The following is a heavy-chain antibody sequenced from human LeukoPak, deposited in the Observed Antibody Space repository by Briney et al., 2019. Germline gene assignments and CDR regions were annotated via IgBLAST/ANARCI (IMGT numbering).Heavy chain of an antibody. CDR1: GFTFSSYS. V-gene: IGHV3-21*01. Sequence: PGGSLRLSCAASGFTFSSYSMNWVRQAPGKGLEWVSSISSSSSYIYYADSVKGRFTISRDNAKNSLYLQMNSLRAEDTAVYYCARDKGAGENFDYWGQGALVTVSS. J-gene: IGHJ4*02. CDR2: ISSSSSYI. CDR3: ARDKGAGENFDY. D-gene: IGHD3-10*01.